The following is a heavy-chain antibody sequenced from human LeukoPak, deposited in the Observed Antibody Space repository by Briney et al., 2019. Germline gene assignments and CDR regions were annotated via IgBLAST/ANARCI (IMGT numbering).Heavy chain of an antibody. CDR2: ISGSGGNT. J-gene: IGHJ4*02. CDR1: GFTFSTYA. Sequence: PGGSLRLSCVASGFTFSTYAMSWVRQAPGKGLEWVSTISGSGGNTYYADSVKGRFTISRDNSENTLYLQMNSLRADDTAVYYCAKGCISGWYYFDYWGQGTPVTVSS. D-gene: IGHD6-19*01. CDR3: AKGCISGWYYFDY. V-gene: IGHV3-23*01.